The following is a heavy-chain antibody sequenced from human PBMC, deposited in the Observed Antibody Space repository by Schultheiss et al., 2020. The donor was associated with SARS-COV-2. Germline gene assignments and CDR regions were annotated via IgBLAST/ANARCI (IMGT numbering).Heavy chain of an antibody. CDR1: GFTFSSYS. CDR2: ISGSGGST. CDR3: ARDALNTAFDI. Sequence: GGSLRLSCAASGFTFSSYSMNWVRQAPGKGLEWVSAISGSGGSTYYADSVKGRFTISRDNAKNSLYLQMNSLRAEDTAVYYCARDALNTAFDIWGQGTMVTVTS. J-gene: IGHJ3*02. V-gene: IGHV3-21*04.